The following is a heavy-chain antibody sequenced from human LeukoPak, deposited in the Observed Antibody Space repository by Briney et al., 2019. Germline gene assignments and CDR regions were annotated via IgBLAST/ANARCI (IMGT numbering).Heavy chain of an antibody. CDR2: INPSGGST. CDR3: ARAGFNYYGSGSYLSQRFDP. Sequence: ASVKVSCKASGYTLTSYYMHRVRQAPGQGLEWMGIINPSGGSTSYAQKFQGRVTMTRDMSTSTVYMELSSLRSEDTAVYYCARAGFNYYGSGSYLSQRFDPWGQGALVTVSS. V-gene: IGHV1-46*01. CDR1: GYTLTSYY. D-gene: IGHD3-10*01. J-gene: IGHJ5*02.